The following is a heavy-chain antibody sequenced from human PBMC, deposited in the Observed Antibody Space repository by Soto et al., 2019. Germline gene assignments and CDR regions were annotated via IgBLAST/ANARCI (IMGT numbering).Heavy chain of an antibody. J-gene: IGHJ4*02. D-gene: IGHD2-2*01. CDR1: GYTFTGYY. Sequence: ASVKVSCKASGYTFTGYYMHWVRQAPGQGLEWMGWINPNSGGTNYAQKFQGWVTMTRDTSISTAYMELSRLRSDDTAVYYCARVGGFCSSTSCHYPVSYYFAYGGRETLVTSP. CDR2: INPNSGGT. V-gene: IGHV1-2*04. CDR3: ARVGGFCSSTSCHYPVSYYFAY.